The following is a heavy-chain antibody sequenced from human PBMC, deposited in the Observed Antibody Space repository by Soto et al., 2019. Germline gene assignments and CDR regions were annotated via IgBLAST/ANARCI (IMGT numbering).Heavy chain of an antibody. CDR3: ARCGSSTSGYFDY. J-gene: IGHJ4*02. CDR1: GGSISSYY. CDR2: IDYSGGT. Sequence: QVQLQESGPGLAKPSETLSLTCTASGGSISSYYWSWIRQPPGKGLEWIGYIDYSGGTNYNPSLKSRVTISVDTSKNQLSLKVSSVTAADTAVYYCARCGSSTSGYFDYWGQGTLVTVSS. V-gene: IGHV4-59*01. D-gene: IGHD2-2*01.